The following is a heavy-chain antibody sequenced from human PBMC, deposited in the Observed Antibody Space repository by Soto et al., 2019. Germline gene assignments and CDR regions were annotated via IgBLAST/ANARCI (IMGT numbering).Heavy chain of an antibody. CDR2: IYYSGST. J-gene: IGHJ4*02. V-gene: IGHV4-31*03. CDR3: ARDRCSGGSRYSNY. Sequence: SETLSLTCTVSGGSISSGGYYWSWIRQPPGKGLEWIGYIYYSGSTYYNPSLKSRVTISVDTSKNQFSLKLSSVTAADTAVYYCARDRCSGGSRYSNYWGQGTLVTVSS. CDR1: GGSISSGGYY. D-gene: IGHD2-15*01.